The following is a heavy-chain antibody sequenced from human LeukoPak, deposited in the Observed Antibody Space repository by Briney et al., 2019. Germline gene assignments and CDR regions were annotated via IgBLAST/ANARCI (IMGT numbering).Heavy chain of an antibody. J-gene: IGHJ6*03. CDR2: IIPILGIV. Sequence: SVKASCKASGGTFSSYTISWVRQAPGQGLEWMGRIIPILGIVNYAQKFQGRVTITADKSTSTAYMELSSLRSEDTAVYYCARVADTAMVGYYMDVWGKGTTVTVSS. D-gene: IGHD5-18*01. V-gene: IGHV1-69*02. CDR3: ARVADTAMVGYYMDV. CDR1: GGTFSSYT.